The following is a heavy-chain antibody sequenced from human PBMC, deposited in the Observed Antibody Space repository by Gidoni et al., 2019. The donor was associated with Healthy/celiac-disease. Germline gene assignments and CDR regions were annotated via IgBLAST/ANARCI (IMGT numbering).Heavy chain of an antibody. CDR2: LISSSSTI. J-gene: IGHJ4*02. CDR3: ARDSEGSGWSPGRFDY. CDR1: GFTISSYS. D-gene: IGHD6-19*01. V-gene: IGHV3-48*04. Sequence: EVQLVESGGGLVQTGGYLRLSCAASGFTISSYSMNWVRQAPGKGLVCVSYLISSSSTIYYAVSVKGRFTISIDNAKNSLYLQMNSLRAEDTAVYYCARDSEGSGWSPGRFDYWGQGTLVTVSS.